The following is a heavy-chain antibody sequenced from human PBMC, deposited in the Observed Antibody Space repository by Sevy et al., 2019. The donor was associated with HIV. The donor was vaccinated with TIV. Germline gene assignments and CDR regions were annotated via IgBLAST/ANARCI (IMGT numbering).Heavy chain of an antibody. CDR3: AKDLGEAVAGTGIYYYYGMDV. CDR2: ISWDGGGT. CDR1: GFTFDDYT. Sequence: GGSLRLSCAASGFTFDDYTMHWVRQAPGKGLEWVSLISWDGGGTYYADSVKGRFTISRDNSKNSLYLQMNSLRTEDTALYYCAKDLGEAVAGTGIYYYYGMDVWGQGTTVTVSS. J-gene: IGHJ6*02. V-gene: IGHV3-43*01. D-gene: IGHD6-19*01.